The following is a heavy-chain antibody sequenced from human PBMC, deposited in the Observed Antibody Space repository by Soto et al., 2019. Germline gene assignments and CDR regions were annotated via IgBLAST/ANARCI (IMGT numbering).Heavy chain of an antibody. D-gene: IGHD5-18*01. CDR1: GGSISSSNW. J-gene: IGHJ3*02. Sequence: QVQLQESGPGLVKPSGTLSLTCAVSGGSISSSNWWGWVRQPPGKGLEWIGEIYHSGSTNYNSSLKSRVTISVDKSKNQFSLNLSSVTAADTAVYYCARVVDRQLWSAFFGAFDIWGQGTMVTVSS. CDR3: ARVVDRQLWSAFFGAFDI. CDR2: IYHSGST. V-gene: IGHV4-4*02.